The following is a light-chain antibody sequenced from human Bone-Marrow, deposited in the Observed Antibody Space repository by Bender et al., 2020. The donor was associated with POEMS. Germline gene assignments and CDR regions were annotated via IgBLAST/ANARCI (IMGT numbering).Light chain of an antibody. J-gene: IGLJ3*02. CDR1: SMDVGGHNY. V-gene: IGLV2-23*02. Sequence: QSALTQPPSASGSLGQSVTISCTGSSMDVGGHNYVSWYQQNPGKAPKLIIYDVSKRPSGVSNRFSGSKSGNTASLTISGLQAEDEADYYCCSYVGSTTSWVFGGGTKLTVL. CDR2: DVS. CDR3: CSYVGSTTSWV.